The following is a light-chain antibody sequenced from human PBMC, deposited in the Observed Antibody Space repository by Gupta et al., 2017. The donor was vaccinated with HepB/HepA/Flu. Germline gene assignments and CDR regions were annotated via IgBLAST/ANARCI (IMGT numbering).Light chain of an antibody. V-gene: IGKV1-33*01. Sequence: DLQMTQSPSSLSASVGDRVTITCQASQDVRNYLNWYQQKPGKAPKLLIYDASNLETGVPSRFSGSGSGTDFTFTISSLQPEDIATYYCQQYDNRLSLTFGGGTKVEIK. CDR2: DAS. CDR3: QQYDNRLSLT. J-gene: IGKJ4*01. CDR1: QDVRNY.